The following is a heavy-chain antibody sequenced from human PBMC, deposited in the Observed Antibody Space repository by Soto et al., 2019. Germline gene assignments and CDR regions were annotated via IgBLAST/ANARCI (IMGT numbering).Heavy chain of an antibody. D-gene: IGHD2-21*02. Sequence: QMQLQESGPGLVKPSQTLSLTCTVSGGSISSGGYYWSWIRQHPGKGLEWIGYIYYSGSTYYNPSLKSRITISVDTSKNQSSLKLSSVTAADTAVYYCARSAPVVTAPWGQGTLVTVSS. V-gene: IGHV4-31*03. CDR2: IYYSGST. CDR3: ARSAPVVTAP. CDR1: GGSISSGGYY. J-gene: IGHJ5*02.